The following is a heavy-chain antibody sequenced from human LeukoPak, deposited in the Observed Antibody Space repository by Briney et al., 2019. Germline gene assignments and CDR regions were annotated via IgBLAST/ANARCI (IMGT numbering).Heavy chain of an antibody. CDR3: ARGGAWPYDAFDI. J-gene: IGHJ3*02. CDR1: GGSISSYY. Sequence: PSETLSLTCTVSGGSISSYYWSWIRQPPGKGLEWIGYIYYSGSTNYNPSLKSRVTISVDTSKNQFSLKLSSVTAADTAVYYCARGGAWPYDAFDIWGQGTMVTVSS. D-gene: IGHD1-26*01. CDR2: IYYSGST. V-gene: IGHV4-59*01.